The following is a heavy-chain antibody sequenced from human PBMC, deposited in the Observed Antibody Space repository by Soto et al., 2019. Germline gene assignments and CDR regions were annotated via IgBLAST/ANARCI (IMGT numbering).Heavy chain of an antibody. CDR3: ARVKGGTTRRAFGS. D-gene: IGHD1-7*01. CDR2: IYDNGGA. V-gene: IGHV4-31*03. CDR1: GDSISSGGYY. Sequence: SETLSLTCTVSGDSISSGGYYWSWIRQHPGKGLEWIGYIYDNGGAYYSPSLKGRVVISVDRSENQFSPRLSSVTAADTAVYYCARVKGGTTRRAFGSWGQGTLVTVSS. J-gene: IGHJ4*02.